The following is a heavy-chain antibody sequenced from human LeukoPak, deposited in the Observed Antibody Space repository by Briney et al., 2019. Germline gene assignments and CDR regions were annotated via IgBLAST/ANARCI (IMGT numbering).Heavy chain of an antibody. V-gene: IGHV3-66*01. J-gene: IGHJ4*02. Sequence: GGSLRLSCAASGFTVSSDYMSWVRQAPGKGLEWVSVIYSGGSTYYADSVKGRFTISRDNSKNTLYLQMNSLRAEDTAVYYCARCSGGSYSSFDYWGQGTLVTVSS. CDR1: GFTVSSDY. CDR3: ARCSGGSYSSFDY. D-gene: IGHD1-26*01. CDR2: IYSGGST.